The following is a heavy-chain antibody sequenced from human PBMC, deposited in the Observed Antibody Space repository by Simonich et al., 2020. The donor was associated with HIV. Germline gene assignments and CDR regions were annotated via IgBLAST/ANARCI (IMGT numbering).Heavy chain of an antibody. Sequence: VQLQQWGAGLLKPSDTLSLPCAVYGRSFSCYYWSCIRQPPGKGLEWVWELNTSVSTKYNPSLKSRVTRSLDTSKNQFSRKLSAVTAADTAVYYCARQADRGYYDSSGYYYEGEEVDYWGQGTLVTVSS. CDR3: ARQADRGYYDSSGYYYEGEEVDY. CDR2: LNTSVST. CDR1: GRSFSCYY. V-gene: IGHV4-34*01. D-gene: IGHD3-22*01. J-gene: IGHJ4*02.